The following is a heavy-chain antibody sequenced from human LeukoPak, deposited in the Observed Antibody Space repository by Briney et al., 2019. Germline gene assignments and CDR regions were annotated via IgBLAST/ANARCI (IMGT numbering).Heavy chain of an antibody. Sequence: ASVKVSCKASGGTFSSYAISWVRQAPGQGLEWMGRIILILGIANYAQKFQGRVTITADKSTSTAYMELSSLRSEDTAVYYCARERDILTGYCAFDIWGQGTMVTVSS. J-gene: IGHJ3*02. D-gene: IGHD3-9*01. CDR3: ARERDILTGYCAFDI. CDR2: IILILGIA. CDR1: GGTFSSYA. V-gene: IGHV1-69*04.